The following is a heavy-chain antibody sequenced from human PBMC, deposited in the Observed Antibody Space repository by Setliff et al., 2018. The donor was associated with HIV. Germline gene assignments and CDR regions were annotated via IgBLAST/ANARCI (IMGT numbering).Heavy chain of an antibody. V-gene: IGHV1-69*13. CDR2: IIPIFGTA. CDR1: GGTFSSYA. J-gene: IGHJ4*01. D-gene: IGHD6-13*01. CDR3: ASGGYSSSWRYYFDY. Sequence: SVKVSCKASGGTFSSYAISWVRQAPGQGLEWMGGIIPIFGTANYAQKFQGRVTITADESTSTAYMELSSLRSEDTAVYYCASGGYSSSWRYYFDYWGHGTLVTVSS.